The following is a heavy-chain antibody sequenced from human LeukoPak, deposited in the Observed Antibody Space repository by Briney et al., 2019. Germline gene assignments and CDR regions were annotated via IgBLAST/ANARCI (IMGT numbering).Heavy chain of an antibody. J-gene: IGHJ4*02. Sequence: SETLSLTCAVYGGSFTGYYWSWIRQPPATGLEWIGEINHSGRTNYNPSLKSRVTISIDTSKNQFSLNLSSVTAADTAFYYCARGGSVHYFDYWGQGTLVTVSS. V-gene: IGHV4-34*01. CDR1: GGSFTGYY. CDR2: INHSGRT. CDR3: ARGGSVHYFDY. D-gene: IGHD6-25*01.